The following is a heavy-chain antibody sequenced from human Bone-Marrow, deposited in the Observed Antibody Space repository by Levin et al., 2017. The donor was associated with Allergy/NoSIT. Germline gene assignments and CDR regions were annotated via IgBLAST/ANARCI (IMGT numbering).Heavy chain of an antibody. CDR2: ISYDGTNE. V-gene: IGHV3-30*18. Sequence: PGGSLRLSCAASGFLFSSYGIHWVRQAPGKGLEWVALISYDGTNEYYADSVKGRFTISRDNSKTTVSLQMNSLRTEDTAVYYCAKDRGGGNSRWCLNSWGQGTLVTVSS. J-gene: IGHJ4*02. CDR1: GFLFSSYG. D-gene: IGHD4-23*01. CDR3: AKDRGGGNSRWCLNS.